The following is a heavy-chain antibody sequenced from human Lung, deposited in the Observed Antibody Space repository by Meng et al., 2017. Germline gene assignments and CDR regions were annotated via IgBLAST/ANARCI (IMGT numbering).Heavy chain of an antibody. J-gene: IGHJ4*02. CDR1: GGSITSSTW. Sequence: QVQLKESGPGLVKPSGTLSLPCAFSGGSITSSTWWSWVRQTPGKGLEWFGEIFHSGSTNYNPPLESRVTISVDKSKNQFSLKVYSVTAADTATYYCARFDISSSGRGDYWGQGILVTVSS. V-gene: IGHV4-4*02. CDR2: IFHSGST. CDR3: ARFDISSSGRGDY. D-gene: IGHD1-26*01.